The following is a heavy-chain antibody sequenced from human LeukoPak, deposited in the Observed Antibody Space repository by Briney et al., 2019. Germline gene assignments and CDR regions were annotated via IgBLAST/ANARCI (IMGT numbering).Heavy chain of an antibody. Sequence: GGSLRLSCAASGFTFSSYWMSWVRQAPGKGPEWVANIKQDGSEKYYVDSVKGRFTISRDNAKNSLYLQMNSLRAEDTAVYYCARIGYGSGGSCRYYFDYWGQGTLVTVSS. CDR2: IKQDGSEK. J-gene: IGHJ4*02. CDR1: GFTFSSYW. D-gene: IGHD2-15*01. V-gene: IGHV3-7*01. CDR3: ARIGYGSGGSCRYYFDY.